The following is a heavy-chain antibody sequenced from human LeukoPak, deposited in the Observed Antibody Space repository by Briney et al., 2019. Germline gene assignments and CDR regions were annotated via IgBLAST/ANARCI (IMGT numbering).Heavy chain of an antibody. V-gene: IGHV3-48*01. Sequence: PGGSLRLSCAASGFTFSSYSMNWVRQAPGKGLEWVSYISSSSSTIYYADSVKGRFTISRDNAKNSLYLQMNSLRAEDTAVYYCARDMVYRYRWYFDYWGQGTLVTVSS. D-gene: IGHD2-8*01. J-gene: IGHJ4*02. CDR3: ARDMVYRYRWYFDY. CDR1: GFTFSSYS. CDR2: ISSSSSTI.